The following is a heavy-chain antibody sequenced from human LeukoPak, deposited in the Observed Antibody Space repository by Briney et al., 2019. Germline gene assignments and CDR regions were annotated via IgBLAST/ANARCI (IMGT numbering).Heavy chain of an antibody. CDR2: VNWDGANT. J-gene: IGHJ4*02. V-gene: IGHV3-20*04. CDR3: ASSLSSGWGPVDDY. D-gene: IGHD6-19*01. Sequence: GGSLRLSCAASGFTFDDYGMSWVRQAAGKGLEWASGVNWDGANTDYADSVKGRFTISRDNAKNSLYLQMNSLRAEDTAVYYCASSLSSGWGPVDDYWGQGIMVTVSS. CDR1: GFTFDDYG.